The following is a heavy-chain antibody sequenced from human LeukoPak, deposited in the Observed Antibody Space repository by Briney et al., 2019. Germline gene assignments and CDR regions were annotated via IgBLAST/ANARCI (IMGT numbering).Heavy chain of an antibody. CDR1: GGTFSINT. D-gene: IGHD2-15*01. CDR3: ASHGRGYCSGGSCGGLDN. Sequence: SVKVSCKTSGGTFSINTISWVRQAPGQGLQWMGGIIPIFGTANYAQKFQDRVTITTDESTSTTYMELRSLRSEDTAVFFCASHGRGYCSGGSCGGLDNWGQGTLVTVSS. J-gene: IGHJ4*02. CDR2: IIPIFGTA. V-gene: IGHV1-69*05.